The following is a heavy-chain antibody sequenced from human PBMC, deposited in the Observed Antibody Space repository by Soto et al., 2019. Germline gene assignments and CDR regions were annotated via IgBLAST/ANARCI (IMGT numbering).Heavy chain of an antibody. V-gene: IGHV1-8*01. CDR1: GYIFTNYD. J-gene: IGHJ4*02. Sequence: ASVKVSCKASGYIFTNYDINWVRQATGQGLEWMGWMNPNSGDTGYAQKFQDRVTMTRNTAISTAYMELSSLKSEDTAVYYCMRNRREIGDFDYWGQGTPVTVSS. CDR3: MRNRREIGDFDY. D-gene: IGHD3-16*01. CDR2: MNPNSGDT.